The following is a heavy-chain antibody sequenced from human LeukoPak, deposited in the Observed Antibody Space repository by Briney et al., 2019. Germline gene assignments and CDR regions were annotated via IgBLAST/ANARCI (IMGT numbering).Heavy chain of an antibody. CDR1: GYTFTGYY. D-gene: IGHD4-17*01. J-gene: IGHJ6*02. Sequence: ASVKVSCKASGYTFTGYYMHWVRQAPGQGLEWMGWINPNSGGTNYAQKCQGRVTMTRDTSISTAYMELSRLRSDDTAVYYCARDDYGDYGEVFYGMDVWGQGTTVTVSS. CDR2: INPNSGGT. CDR3: ARDDYGDYGEVFYGMDV. V-gene: IGHV1-2*02.